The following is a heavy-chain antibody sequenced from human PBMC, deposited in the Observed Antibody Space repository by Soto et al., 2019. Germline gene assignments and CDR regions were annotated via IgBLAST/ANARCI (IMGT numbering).Heavy chain of an antibody. CDR3: AKDLYIAEGFDY. CDR1: GFTFSSYA. J-gene: IGHJ4*02. CDR2: ISGSGGST. Sequence: PGGSLILSCAASGFTFSSYAMSWVRQAPGKGLEWVSAISGSGGSTYYADSVKGRFTISRDNSKNTLYLQMNSLRAEDTAVYYCAKDLYIAEGFDYWGQGTLVTVSS. D-gene: IGHD6-13*01. V-gene: IGHV3-23*01.